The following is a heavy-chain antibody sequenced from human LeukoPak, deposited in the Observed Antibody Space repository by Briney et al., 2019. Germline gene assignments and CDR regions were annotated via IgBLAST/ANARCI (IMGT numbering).Heavy chain of an antibody. J-gene: IGHJ4*02. D-gene: IGHD3-10*01. CDR1: GFSFSSYS. CDR2: ISSSSDYI. Sequence: KSGGSLRLSCAASGFSFSSYSMNWVRQAPGKGLEWVSSISSSSDYIFDADSVKGRFTISRDNAKNSLYLQMDSLRAEDTAVYYCARKVAGTHPFDYWGQGTLVTVSS. V-gene: IGHV3-21*01. CDR3: ARKVAGTHPFDY.